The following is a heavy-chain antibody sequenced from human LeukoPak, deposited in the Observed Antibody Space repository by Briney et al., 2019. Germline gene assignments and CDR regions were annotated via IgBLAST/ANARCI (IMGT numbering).Heavy chain of an antibody. CDR2: IYYTGNT. CDR1: GDSVSTTIYY. J-gene: IGHJ5*02. Sequence: PSETLSLTRTVSGDSVSTTIYYWGWIRQPPGQGLEWVGCIYYTGNTYYNPSLKSRVTMSVDTSKNQFSLELNSVTAADTAVYYCARQWDTWGQGTLVTVSS. CDR3: ARQWDT. V-gene: IGHV4-39*01.